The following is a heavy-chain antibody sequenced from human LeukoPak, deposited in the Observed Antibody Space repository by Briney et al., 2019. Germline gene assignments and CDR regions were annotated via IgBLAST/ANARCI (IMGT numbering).Heavy chain of an antibody. V-gene: IGHV3-53*01. Sequence: GGSLRLSCAASAFTVSSIYMSWVRQAPGKGLEWVSVIYSGGSTYYADSVKGRFTISRYNSKNTLYLQMNSLRAEDTAVYYCARESLPAWFDPWGQGTLVTVSS. J-gene: IGHJ5*02. CDR1: AFTVSSIY. CDR2: IYSGGST. CDR3: ARESLPAWFDP.